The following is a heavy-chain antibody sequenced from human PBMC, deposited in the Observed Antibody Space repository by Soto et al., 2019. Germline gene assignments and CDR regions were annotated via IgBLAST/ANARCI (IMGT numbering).Heavy chain of an antibody. CDR3: ARLPDSRYFDWLLHYGMDV. Sequence: PSETLSLTCTVSGGSISSSSYYWGWIRQPPGKGLEWIGSIYYSGSTYYNPSLKSRVTISVDTSKNQFSLKLSSVTAADTAVYYCARLPDSRYFDWLLHYGMDVWGQGTTVTVSS. CDR2: IYYSGST. CDR1: GGSISSSSYY. D-gene: IGHD3-9*01. J-gene: IGHJ6*02. V-gene: IGHV4-39*01.